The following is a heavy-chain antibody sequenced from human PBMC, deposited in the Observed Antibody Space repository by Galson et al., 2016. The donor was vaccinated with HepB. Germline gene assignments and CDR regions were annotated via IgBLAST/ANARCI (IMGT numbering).Heavy chain of an antibody. D-gene: IGHD1-1*01. CDR1: GYTFTTYA. J-gene: IGHJ6*02. Sequence: SVKVSCKGSGYTFTTYAIHWVRQAPGQTLEWMGGISVGSGNTKYSQKFQGRVTFISDTSASTAYMELSSLTSEDTAVYYCAGSHPHKWNWGGMDVWGQGTTVTVSS. CDR3: AGSHPHKWNWGGMDV. V-gene: IGHV1-3*01. CDR2: ISVGSGNT.